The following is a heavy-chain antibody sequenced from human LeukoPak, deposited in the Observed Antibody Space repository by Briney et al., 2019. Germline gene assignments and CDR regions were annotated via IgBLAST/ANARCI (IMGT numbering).Heavy chain of an antibody. Sequence: ASVKVSCTVSGYTLTELSMHWVRQAPGKGLEWMGGFDPEDGETIYAQKFQGRVTMTEDTSTDTAYMELSSLRSEDTAVYYCATAPVAGRAFDIWGQGTMVTVSS. J-gene: IGHJ3*02. V-gene: IGHV1-24*01. CDR3: ATAPVAGRAFDI. D-gene: IGHD6-19*01. CDR2: FDPEDGET. CDR1: GYTLTELS.